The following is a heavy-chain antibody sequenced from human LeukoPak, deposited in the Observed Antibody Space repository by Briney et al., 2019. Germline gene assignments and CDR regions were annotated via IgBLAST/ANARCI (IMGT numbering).Heavy chain of an antibody. V-gene: IGHV1-2*02. D-gene: IGHD3-22*01. CDR1: GYTFTGYY. CDR2: INPNSGGT. J-gene: IGHJ4*02. Sequence: ASVKVSCKAPGYTFTGYYMHWVRQAPGQGLEWMGWINPNSGGTNYAQKFQGRVTMTRDTSVSTAYMELSRLRSDDTAVYYCARAKLGIVVVMRFEYWGQGTLVTVSS. CDR3: ARAKLGIVVVMRFEY.